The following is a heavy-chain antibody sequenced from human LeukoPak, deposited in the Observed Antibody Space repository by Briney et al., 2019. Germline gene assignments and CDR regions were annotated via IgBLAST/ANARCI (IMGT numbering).Heavy chain of an antibody. J-gene: IGHJ4*02. CDR3: ATPTAGTWHFDY. CDR1: GFTFSSYW. CDR2: IKQDASER. Sequence: GGSLRLSCVASGFTFSSYWMTWVRQAPGKGLEWVANIKQDASERYYVDSVKGRFTISRDNAKNSLYLQMNSLRAEDTAVYYCATPTAGTWHFDYWGRGTLVTVSS. V-gene: IGHV3-7*01. D-gene: IGHD1-1*01.